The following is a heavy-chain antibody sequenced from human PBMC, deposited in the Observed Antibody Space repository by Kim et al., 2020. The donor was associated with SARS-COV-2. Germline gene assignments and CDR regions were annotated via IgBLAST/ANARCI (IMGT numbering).Heavy chain of an antibody. J-gene: IGHJ6*02. D-gene: IGHD3-16*01. CDR1: GYTFTSYD. V-gene: IGHV1-8*01. CDR2: MNPNSGNT. CDR3: AREKTYYDYVWGSSTYYGMDV. Sequence: ASVKVSCKASGYTFTSYDINWVRQATGQGLEWMGWMNPNSGNTGYAQKFQGRVTMTRNTSIITAYMELSSLRSEDTAVYYCAREKTYYDYVWGSSTYYGMDVGGQGTTVTVSS.